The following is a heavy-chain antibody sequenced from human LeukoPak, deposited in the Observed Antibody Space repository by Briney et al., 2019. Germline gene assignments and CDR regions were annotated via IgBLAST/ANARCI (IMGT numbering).Heavy chain of an antibody. D-gene: IGHD3-16*02. V-gene: IGHV3-9*01. CDR3: AKADTTYDYVWGSYRYYFDY. CDR1: GFTFDDYA. J-gene: IGHJ4*02. CDR2: ISWNSGSI. Sequence: GGSLRLSCAASGFTFDDYAMHWVRQAPGKGLEWVSGISWNSGSIGYADSAKGRFTISRDNAKNSLYLQMNSLRAEDTALYYCAKADTTYDYVWGSYRYYFDYWGQGTLVTVSS.